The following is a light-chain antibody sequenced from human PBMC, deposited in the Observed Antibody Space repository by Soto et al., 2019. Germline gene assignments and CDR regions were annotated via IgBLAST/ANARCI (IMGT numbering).Light chain of an antibody. CDR1: SSDVGGYNY. V-gene: IGLV2-8*01. CDR3: SSYAGSRNV. J-gene: IGLJ1*01. CDR2: EVN. Sequence: QSALTQPPSASGSPGQSVAISCTGTSSDVGGYNYVSWYQQHPGKAPKLMIYEVNKRPSGVPDRFSGSKSGNTASLTVSGLQAEDEAEYYCSSYAGSRNVFGTGTKLT.